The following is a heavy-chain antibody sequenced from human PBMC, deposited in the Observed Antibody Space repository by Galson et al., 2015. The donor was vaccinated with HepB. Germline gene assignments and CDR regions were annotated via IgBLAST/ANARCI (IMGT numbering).Heavy chain of an antibody. J-gene: IGHJ3*02. CDR3: TRAYSNSDGFDI. V-gene: IGHV1-46*01. CDR1: GYTFTTYF. Sequence: SVKVSCKASGYTFTTYFIHWVRQAPGQGLEWMAIINTSDGNASYAQKFQGRVTMTRDMSTTTVYMELSSLRSGDTAVYYCTRAYSNSDGFDIWGQGTTVTVSS. CDR2: INTSDGNA. D-gene: IGHD6-6*01.